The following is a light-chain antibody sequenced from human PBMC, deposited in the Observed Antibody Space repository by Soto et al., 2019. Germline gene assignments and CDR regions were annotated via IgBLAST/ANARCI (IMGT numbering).Light chain of an antibody. CDR1: SSHIGAGYD. CDR3: QSYDSSLSAHVV. Sequence: QSVLTQPPSVSGAPGQRVTISCTGSSSHIGAGYDVHWYQQLPGTAPKLLIYGNSNRPSGVPDRFSGSKSGTSASLAITGLQAEDEADYYCQSYDSSLSAHVVFGGGTKVTVL. J-gene: IGLJ2*01. V-gene: IGLV1-40*01. CDR2: GNS.